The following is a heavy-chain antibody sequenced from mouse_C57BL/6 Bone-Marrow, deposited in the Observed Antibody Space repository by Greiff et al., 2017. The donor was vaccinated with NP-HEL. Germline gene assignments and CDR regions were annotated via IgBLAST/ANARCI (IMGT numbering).Heavy chain of an antibody. CDR3: ARRWDGFDY. Sequence: VQLKESGAELVRPGASVKLSCKASGYTFTDYYINWVKQRPGQGLEWIARIYPGSGNTYYNEKFKGKATLTAEKSSSTAYMQLSSLTSEDSAVYFCARRWDGFDYWGQGTTLTVSS. CDR2: IYPGSGNT. D-gene: IGHD4-1*01. J-gene: IGHJ2*01. V-gene: IGHV1-76*01. CDR1: GYTFTDYY.